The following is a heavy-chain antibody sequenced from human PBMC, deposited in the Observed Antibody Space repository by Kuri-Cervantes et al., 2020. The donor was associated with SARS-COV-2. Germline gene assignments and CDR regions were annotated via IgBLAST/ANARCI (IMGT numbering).Heavy chain of an antibody. CDR3: AKGYDFWSGYYRFGY. J-gene: IGHJ4*02. Sequence: GGSLRLSCAASGFTFSSYWMSWVRQAPGKGLEWVSAISGSGGSTYYADSVKGRFTISRDNSKNTLYLQMNSLRAEDTAVYYCAKGYDFWSGYYRFGYWGQGTLVTVSS. D-gene: IGHD3-3*01. CDR2: ISGSGGST. CDR1: GFTFSSYW. V-gene: IGHV3-23*01.